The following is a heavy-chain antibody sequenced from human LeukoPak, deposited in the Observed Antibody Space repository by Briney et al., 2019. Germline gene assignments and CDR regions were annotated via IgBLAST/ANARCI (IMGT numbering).Heavy chain of an antibody. V-gene: IGHV3-48*03. D-gene: IGHD3-22*01. J-gene: IGHJ4*02. CDR2: ISSSGSTI. Sequence: GGSLRLSCAASGFTFSSYEMNWVRQAPGKGLEWVSYISSSGSTIYYADSVKGRFTISRDNAKNSLYLQMNSLRAEDTAVYYCAKSSYYYDSSGYSYYFDYWGQGTLVTVSS. CDR3: AKSSYYYDSSGYSYYFDY. CDR1: GFTFSSYE.